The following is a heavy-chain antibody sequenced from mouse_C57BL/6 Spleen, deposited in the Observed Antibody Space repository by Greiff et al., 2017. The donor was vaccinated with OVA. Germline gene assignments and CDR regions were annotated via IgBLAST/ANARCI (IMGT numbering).Heavy chain of an antibody. D-gene: IGHD4-1*01. CDR1: GYAFSSSW. Sequence: VQLQQSGPELVKPGASVKISCKASGYAFSSSWMNWVKQRPGKGLEWIGRIYPGDGDTNYNGKFKGKATLTADKSSSTAYMQLSSLTSEDSAVYFCARKGDWDAAYWGQGTLVTVSA. V-gene: IGHV1-82*01. CDR2: IYPGDGDT. CDR3: ARKGDWDAAY. J-gene: IGHJ3*01.